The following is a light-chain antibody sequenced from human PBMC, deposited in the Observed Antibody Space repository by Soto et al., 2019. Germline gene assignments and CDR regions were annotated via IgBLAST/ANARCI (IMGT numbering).Light chain of an antibody. CDR3: SLYTSSSTRV. Sequence: QSVLTKPASVSGSPGQSITISCTGTSSDVGGYNYVSWYQQHPGKAPKLMIYEVSNRPSGVTNRFSGSKSGNTASLTISGLQAEDEADYFFSLYTSSSTRVFGTGTKVTVL. CDR2: EVS. V-gene: IGLV2-14*01. J-gene: IGLJ1*01. CDR1: SSDVGGYNY.